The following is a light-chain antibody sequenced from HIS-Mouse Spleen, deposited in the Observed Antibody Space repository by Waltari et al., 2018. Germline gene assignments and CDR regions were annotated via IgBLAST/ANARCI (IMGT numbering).Light chain of an antibody. V-gene: IGKV3-20*01. J-gene: IGKJ2*01. CDR1: QSVSSSY. CDR2: GAS. Sequence: EIVLTQSPCTLSLSPGERATLSCRASQSVSSSYLAWYQQKPGQAPRLLIYGASSRATGSPDRFSGSGSGTDFTLTISRLEPEDFAVYYCQQYGSSPPYTFGQGTKLEIK. CDR3: QQYGSSPPYT.